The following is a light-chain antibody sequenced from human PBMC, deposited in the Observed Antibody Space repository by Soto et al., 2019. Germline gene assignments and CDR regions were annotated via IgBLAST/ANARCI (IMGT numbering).Light chain of an antibody. CDR1: QGISSG. J-gene: IGKJ1*01. Sequence: DIQMTQSPSSVSASVGDRVTITCRARQGISSGLAWYQQKSGKAPNLLIYAASTLQSGVPSRFSGSGSETEFTLTISSLQPEDFATYYCQQANSFPPWTFGQGTKVDIK. CDR3: QQANSFPPWT. V-gene: IGKV1-12*01. CDR2: AAS.